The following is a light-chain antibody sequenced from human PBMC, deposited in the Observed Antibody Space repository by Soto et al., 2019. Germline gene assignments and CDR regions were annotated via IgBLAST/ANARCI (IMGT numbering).Light chain of an antibody. CDR1: QSVSSSY. J-gene: IGKJ3*01. V-gene: IGKV3-20*01. CDR3: QQYAGSPPFT. Sequence: EIVLTQSPGTLSLSPGERATLSCRASQSVSSSYIAWYQQKPGQAPRLLIYGASNRATGISDRFSGSGYATDFTLTISRLEPEDFAVYYCQQYAGSPPFTFGPGTKLDSK. CDR2: GAS.